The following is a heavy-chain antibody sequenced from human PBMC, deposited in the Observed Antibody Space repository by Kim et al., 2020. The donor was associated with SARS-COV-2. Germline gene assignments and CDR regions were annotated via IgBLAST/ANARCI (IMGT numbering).Heavy chain of an antibody. CDR1: GFTFSSYG. CDR3: ARGLYYYDSSGPSGFDY. D-gene: IGHD3-22*01. J-gene: IGHJ4*02. V-gene: IGHV3-33*05. CDR2: ISYDGSNK. Sequence: GGSLRLSCAASGFTFSSYGMHWVRQAPGKGLEWVAVISYDGSNKYYADSVKGRFTISRDNSKNTLYLQMNSLRAEDTAVYYCARGLYYYDSSGPSGFDYWGQGTLVTVSS.